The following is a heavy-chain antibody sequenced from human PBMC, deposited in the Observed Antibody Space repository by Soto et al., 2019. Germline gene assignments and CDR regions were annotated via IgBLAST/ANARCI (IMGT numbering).Heavy chain of an antibody. CDR3: ARRGQEGPGLAH. CDR2: INTDGSST. CDR1: GFTFSSYW. J-gene: IGHJ5*02. V-gene: IGHV3-74*01. Sequence: VQLVESGGNLVQPGGSLRLSCAASGFTFSSYWMHWVRQAPGKGLVWVSRINTDGSSTSYVDSVKGRFTISRDNAKNTLYLQVNSLSVEDTAVYYCARRGQEGPGLAHWGQGTLVTVSS.